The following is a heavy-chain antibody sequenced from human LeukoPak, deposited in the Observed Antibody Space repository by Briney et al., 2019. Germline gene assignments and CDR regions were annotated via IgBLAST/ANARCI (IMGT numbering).Heavy chain of an antibody. CDR1: GGSISTDNCY. V-gene: IGHV4-39*07. CDR2: IYYSGST. D-gene: IGHD1-26*01. Sequence: SETLSLTCTVSGGSISTDNCYWGWIRQPPGKGLEWIGSIYYSGSTYYNPSLKSRVTISKDTSKNQFSLKLSSVTAADTAVYYCAREGEVGASDYWGQGTLVTVSS. J-gene: IGHJ4*02. CDR3: AREGEVGASDY.